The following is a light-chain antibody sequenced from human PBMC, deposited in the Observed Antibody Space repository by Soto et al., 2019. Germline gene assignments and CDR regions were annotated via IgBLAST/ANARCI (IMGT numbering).Light chain of an antibody. CDR1: QSLLYTNGYNY. CDR3: MQALQSRT. CDR2: LSS. J-gene: IGKJ1*01. V-gene: IGKV2-28*01. Sequence: DIVMTQSPLSLPVTPGEPASISCRSSQSLLYTNGYNYLDWYLQKPGQSPQLLIYLSSNRASGVPDRFSGSGSGTDFTLKISRVEAEDVGVYYCMQALQSRTFGQGTKVEIK.